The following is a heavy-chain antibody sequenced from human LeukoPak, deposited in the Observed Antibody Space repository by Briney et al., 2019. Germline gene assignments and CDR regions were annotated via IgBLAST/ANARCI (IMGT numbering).Heavy chain of an antibody. Sequence: SETLSLTCAVYGGSFSGYYWSWIRQPPGKGLEWIGEINHSGSANYNPSLKSRVTISVDTSKNQFSLKLSSVTAADTAVYYCARGASYNYYYGMDVWGQGTTVTVSS. J-gene: IGHJ6*02. V-gene: IGHV4-34*01. CDR3: ARGASYNYYYGMDV. D-gene: IGHD3-16*01. CDR1: GGSFSGYY. CDR2: INHSGSA.